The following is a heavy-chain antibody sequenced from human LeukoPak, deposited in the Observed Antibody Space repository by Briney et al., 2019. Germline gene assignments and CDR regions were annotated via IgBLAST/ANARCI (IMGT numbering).Heavy chain of an antibody. Sequence: ASVKVSCKASGYTFTSYDINWVRQATGQGLEWMGWMNPNSGNTGYAQKFQGRVTMTRNTSISTAYMELSSLRSEDTAVYYCARVAPHYYDSSGYAEPLDYWGQGTLVTVSS. CDR1: GYTFTSYD. CDR3: ARVAPHYYDSSGYAEPLDY. CDR2: MNPNSGNT. D-gene: IGHD3-22*01. J-gene: IGHJ4*02. V-gene: IGHV1-8*01.